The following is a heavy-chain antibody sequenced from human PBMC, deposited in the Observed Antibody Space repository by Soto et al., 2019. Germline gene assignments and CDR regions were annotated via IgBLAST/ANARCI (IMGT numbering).Heavy chain of an antibody. CDR3: TKVGGLYDFWSGPPHFDL. V-gene: IGHV3-9*01. D-gene: IGHD3-3*01. Sequence: EAQLVESGGGLVQPGRSLRLSCAGSGFIFDDFAIHWVRQAPGKGLEWVSGISWNSDSIGYADSVKGRFTISRDNAKNALYLQMNSLRVEDTALYYCTKVGGLYDFWSGPPHFDLWGQGTLVTVSS. J-gene: IGHJ4*02. CDR1: GFIFDDFA. CDR2: ISWNSDSI.